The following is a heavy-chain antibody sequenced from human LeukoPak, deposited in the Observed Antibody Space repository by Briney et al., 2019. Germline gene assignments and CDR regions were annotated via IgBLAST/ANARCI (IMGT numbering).Heavy chain of an antibody. V-gene: IGHV3-23*01. CDR1: GFTFSNYA. D-gene: IGHD2-2*01. J-gene: IGHJ4*02. CDR2: ISGSGDRT. CDR3: ARHLAEVVVVPAAFLDY. Sequence: GGSLRLSCAAAGFTFSNYAMSWVRQAPGKGLEWVSDISGSGDRTYYAASVRGRFTTSRDNSKNTLYLQMNSLRAEDTAVYYCARHLAEVVVVPAAFLDYWGQGTLVTVSS.